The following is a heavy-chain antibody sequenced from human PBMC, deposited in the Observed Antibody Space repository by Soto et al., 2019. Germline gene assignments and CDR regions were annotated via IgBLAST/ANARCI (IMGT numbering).Heavy chain of an antibody. V-gene: IGHV1-69*08. CDR3: ARDWESTVSTWSFGAF. D-gene: IGHD3-10*01. CDR1: GGTFSPYT. Sequence: QVQLVQSGAEVKKPGSSVKVSCKASGGTFSPYTVNWVRQAPGQGLEWMGRIIPFLGVTNYAPKFQARVTLTADTSTTTASMELSGLRFEDTAVYYCARDWESTVSTWSFGAFWSRGTPVTVSS. J-gene: IGHJ4*02. CDR2: IIPFLGVT.